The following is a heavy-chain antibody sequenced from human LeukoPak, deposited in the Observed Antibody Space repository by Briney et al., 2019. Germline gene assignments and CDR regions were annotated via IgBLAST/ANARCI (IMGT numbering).Heavy chain of an antibody. Sequence: ASVKVSCKASGYTFTGYYMHWVRQAPGQGLEWMGWINPNSGGTNYAQKFQGRVTMTRDTSISTAYMELSRLRSDDTAVYYCARDLLSSSSVYNWFDPWGQGTLVTVSS. CDR2: INPNSGGT. J-gene: IGHJ5*02. CDR1: GYTFTGYY. D-gene: IGHD6-6*01. CDR3: ARDLLSSSSVYNWFDP. V-gene: IGHV1-2*02.